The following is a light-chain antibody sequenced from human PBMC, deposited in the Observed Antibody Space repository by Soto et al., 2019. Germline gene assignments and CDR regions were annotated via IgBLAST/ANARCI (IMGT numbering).Light chain of an antibody. CDR1: QSISSW. J-gene: IGKJ2*01. V-gene: IGKV1-5*01. Sequence: DIQMTHSPSTLSAAVGDRVTITCRASQSISSWLAWYQQKPGKAPKLLIYDASSLQSGVPSRFSGSGSGTQFTLTISSMQPDHFANYYCQQYNSYPYTFGQGTKVDIK. CDR3: QQYNSYPYT. CDR2: DAS.